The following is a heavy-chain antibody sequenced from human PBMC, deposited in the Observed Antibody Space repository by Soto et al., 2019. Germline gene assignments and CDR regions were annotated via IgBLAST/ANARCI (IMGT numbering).Heavy chain of an antibody. CDR1: GGSISSSSYY. Sequence: LSETLSLTCTVSGGSISSSSYYWGWIRQPPGKGLEWIGSIYYSGSTYYNPSLKSRVTISVDTSKNQFSLKLSSVTAADTAVYYCARHEYCSSTSCYVGYYYGMDVWGQGTTVTVSS. V-gene: IGHV4-39*01. D-gene: IGHD2-2*01. J-gene: IGHJ6*02. CDR2: IYYSGST. CDR3: ARHEYCSSTSCYVGYYYGMDV.